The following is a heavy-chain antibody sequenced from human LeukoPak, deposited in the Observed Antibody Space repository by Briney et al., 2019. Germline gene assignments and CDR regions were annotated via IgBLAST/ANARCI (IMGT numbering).Heavy chain of an antibody. D-gene: IGHD3-3*01. CDR1: GGSISSSSYY. V-gene: IGHV4-39*01. CDR2: IYYSGST. CDR3: ASPYDFWSGYDY. Sequence: SETLSLTCTVSGGSISSSSYYWGWIRQPPGKGLEWIGSIYYSGSTYYNPSLKSRVTISVDTSKNQFSLKLSSVTAADTAVYYCASPYDFWSGYDYWGQGTLVTVSP. J-gene: IGHJ4*02.